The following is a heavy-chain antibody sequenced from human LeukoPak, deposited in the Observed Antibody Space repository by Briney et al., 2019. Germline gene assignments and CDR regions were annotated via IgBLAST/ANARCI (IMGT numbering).Heavy chain of an antibody. D-gene: IGHD1-26*01. Sequence: GGSLRLSCAASGFTFSSYRMNWVRQAPGEGLEWVSSISSSSSYIYYADSLKGRFTISRDNAKDSLYLQMNSLRAEDTAVYYCVRGRSGSYYGVDVWGQGTTVTVSS. CDR2: ISSSSSYI. J-gene: IGHJ6*02. CDR1: GFTFSSYR. CDR3: VRGRSGSYYGVDV. V-gene: IGHV3-21*01.